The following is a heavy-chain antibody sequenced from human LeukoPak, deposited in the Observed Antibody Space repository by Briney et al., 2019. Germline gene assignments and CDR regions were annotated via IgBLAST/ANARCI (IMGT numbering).Heavy chain of an antibody. J-gene: IGHJ1*01. CDR1: GFTFDDYA. CDR2: ISWNSGSI. D-gene: IGHD6-13*01. V-gene: IGHV3-9*01. CDR3: AKDKGRAAAGTGGFQH. Sequence: PGRSLRLSCAASGFTFDDYAMHWVRQAPGKGLEWVSGISWNSGSIGYADSVKGRFTISRDNAKNSLYLQMNSLRAGDTALYYCAKDKGRAAAGTGGFQHWGQGTLVTVSS.